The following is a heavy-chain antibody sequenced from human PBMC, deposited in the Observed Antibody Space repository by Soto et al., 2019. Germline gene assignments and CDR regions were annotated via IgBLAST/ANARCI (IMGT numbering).Heavy chain of an antibody. CDR2: INHSGST. CDR3: ARXKLSDYVWGSYRYHFDY. Sequence: RLWKTLSLTCAVYGGSFSGYYWSWIRQPPGKGLEWIGEINHSGSTNYNPSLKSRVTISVDTSKNQFSLKLSSVTAADTAVYYCARXKLSDYVWGSYRYHFDYWGQGTVVTVSS. CDR1: GGSFSGYY. V-gene: IGHV4-34*01. J-gene: IGHJ4*02. D-gene: IGHD3-16*02.